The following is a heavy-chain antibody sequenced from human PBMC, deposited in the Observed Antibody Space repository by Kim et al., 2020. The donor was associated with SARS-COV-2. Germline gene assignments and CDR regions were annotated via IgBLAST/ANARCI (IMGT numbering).Heavy chain of an antibody. CDR3: ARGRAGVVPAPVQGLGPFYDYYAMDV. D-gene: IGHD2-2*01. V-gene: IGHV4-34*01. CDR2: INHSGST. Sequence: SETLSLTCAVYGGSFSDYNWSWIRQPPGKGLEWIGEINHSGSTNVSPSLKSRITISVDTSKSQFSLRLKSMTATDTAVYYCARGRAGVVPAPVQGLGPFYDYYAMDVWGRGTPVAVSS. CDR1: GGSFSDYN. J-gene: IGHJ6*02.